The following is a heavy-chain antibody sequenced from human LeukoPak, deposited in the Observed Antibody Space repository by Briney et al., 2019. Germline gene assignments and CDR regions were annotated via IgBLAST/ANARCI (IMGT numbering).Heavy chain of an antibody. CDR2: IKQDGSEK. CDR1: GFTFSLYW. J-gene: IGHJ3*02. V-gene: IGHV3-7*01. CDR3: ARGYYDSSGYYPHAFDI. D-gene: IGHD3-22*01. Sequence: AGGSLRLSCAASGFTFSLYWMSWVRQAPGKGLEWVANIKQDGSEKYYVDSVKGRFTISRDNAKNSLYLQMNSLRAEDTAVYYCARGYYDSSGYYPHAFDIWGQGTMVTVSS.